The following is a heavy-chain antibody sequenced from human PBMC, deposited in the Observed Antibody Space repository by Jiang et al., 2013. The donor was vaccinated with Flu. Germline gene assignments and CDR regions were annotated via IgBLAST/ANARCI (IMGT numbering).Heavy chain of an antibody. CDR1: GFTFSSYA. CDR2: ISYDGSNK. CDR3: AKDLPWPNSEYFQH. D-gene: IGHD4-23*01. Sequence: CAASGFTFSSYAMHWVRQAPGKGLEWVAVISYDGSNKYYADSVKGRFTISRDNSKNTLYLQMNSLRAADTAVYYCAKDLPWPNSEYFQHWGQGTLVTVSS. J-gene: IGHJ1*01. V-gene: IGHV3-30*04.